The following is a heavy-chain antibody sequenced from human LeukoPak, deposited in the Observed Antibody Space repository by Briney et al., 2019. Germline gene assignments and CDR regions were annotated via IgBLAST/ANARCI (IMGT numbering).Heavy chain of an antibody. CDR2: IKQDESEK. D-gene: IGHD3-22*01. Sequence: GGSLRLSCAASGFTFSSYWMSWVRQAPGKGLEGVAHIKQDESEKYYVDSVKGRFTISRDNAKNSLYLQMNSLRAEDTAVYYCARENSYDSSGYPFDYWGQGTLVTVSS. V-gene: IGHV3-7*01. CDR3: ARENSYDSSGYPFDY. J-gene: IGHJ4*02. CDR1: GFTFSSYW.